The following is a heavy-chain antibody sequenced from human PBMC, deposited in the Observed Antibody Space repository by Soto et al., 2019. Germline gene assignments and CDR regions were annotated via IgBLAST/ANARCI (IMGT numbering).Heavy chain of an antibody. D-gene: IGHD1-1*01. CDR1: GFTFSNYA. J-gene: IGHJ4*02. CDR2: TSYDGNNE. Sequence: GGSLRLSCAASGFTFSNYAMHWVRQAPGKGLEWVALTSYDGNNEYYTDSVKGRFTISRDNSKNTLFLQMNSPRPEDTAVYYCAKDKGVFNWATSYFDYWGQGALVTAPQ. CDR3: AKDKGVFNWATSYFDY. V-gene: IGHV3-30*18.